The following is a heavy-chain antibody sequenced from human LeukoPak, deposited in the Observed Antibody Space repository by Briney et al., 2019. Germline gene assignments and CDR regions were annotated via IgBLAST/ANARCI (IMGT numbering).Heavy chain of an antibody. CDR1: GFTFSSYS. V-gene: IGHV3-48*01. CDR3: ARSYDSSGYQSEAFDI. J-gene: IGHJ3*02. Sequence: GGSLRLSCAASGFTFSSYSMNWVRQAPGKGLEWVSYISSSSSTIYYADSVKGRFTISRDNAKNSLYLQMNSLRAEDTAVYYCARSYDSSGYQSEAFDIWGQGTMVTVSS. CDR2: ISSSSSTI. D-gene: IGHD3-22*01.